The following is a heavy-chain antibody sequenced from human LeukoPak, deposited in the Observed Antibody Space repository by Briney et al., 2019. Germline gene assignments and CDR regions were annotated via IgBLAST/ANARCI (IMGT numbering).Heavy chain of an antibody. CDR1: GYSFTTYW. CDR2: FYPGDSDT. D-gene: IGHD1-1*01. J-gene: IGHJ4*02. Sequence: GASLQISCKASGYSFTTYWVGWVRQMPGKGLEWMGMFYPGDSDTRYSPSFQGQVTISADKSITTAYLQWSSLKAADTAMYYCARGPRGGNWNEALDYWGQGTLVTVSS. V-gene: IGHV5-51*01. CDR3: ARGPRGGNWNEALDY.